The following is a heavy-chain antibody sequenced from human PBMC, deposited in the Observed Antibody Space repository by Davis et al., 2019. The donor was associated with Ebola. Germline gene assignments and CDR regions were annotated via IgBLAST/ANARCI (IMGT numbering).Heavy chain of an antibody. Sequence: PGGSLRLSCAASGFTFSGSAMHWVRQASGKGLEWVGRIRSKANSYATAYAASVKGRFTISRDDSKNTAYLQMNSLKTEDTAVYYCTTWWQLVDYWGQGTLVTVSS. J-gene: IGHJ4*02. CDR1: GFTFSGSA. CDR3: TTWWQLVDY. V-gene: IGHV3-73*01. CDR2: IRSKANSYAT. D-gene: IGHD2-15*01.